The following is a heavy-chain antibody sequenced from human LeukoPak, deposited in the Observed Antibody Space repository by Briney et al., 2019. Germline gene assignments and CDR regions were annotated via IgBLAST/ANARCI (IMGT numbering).Heavy chain of an antibody. V-gene: IGHV3-53*01. J-gene: IGHJ4*02. Sequence: ETLSLTCAVYSGSFSGYYWSWVRQAPGKGLEWVSFIYSGGNTHYSDSVKGRFTISRDNSKNTLYLQMNSLRADDTAVYYCARRAGEYSHPYDYWGQGTLVTVSS. CDR2: IYSGGNT. CDR1: SGSFSGYY. CDR3: ARRAGEYSHPYDY. D-gene: IGHD4-17*01.